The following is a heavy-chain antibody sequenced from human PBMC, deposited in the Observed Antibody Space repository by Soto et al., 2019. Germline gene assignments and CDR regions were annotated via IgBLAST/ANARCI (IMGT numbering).Heavy chain of an antibody. D-gene: IGHD3-22*01. V-gene: IGHV4-31*03. CDR1: GGSISSGGYY. J-gene: IGHJ4*02. CDR3: ARDDNSSGYPLFDY. CDR2: IYYSGST. Sequence: QVQLQESGPGLVKPSQTLSLTCTVSGGSISSGGYYWSWIRQQPGKGLEWIGYIYYSGSTYYNPSLKSRVTISVDTSKNQFSLKLSSVTAADTAVYYCARDDNSSGYPLFDYWGQGTLVTVSS.